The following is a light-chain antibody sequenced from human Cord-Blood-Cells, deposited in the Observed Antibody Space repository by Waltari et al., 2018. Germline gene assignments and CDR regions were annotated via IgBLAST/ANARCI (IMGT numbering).Light chain of an antibody. CDR1: RSTIRAGSD. J-gene: IGLJ3*02. CDR2: GNS. Sequence: QSVLTQPPSVSGAPGQRVTLSCPGSRSTIRAGSDVHRHQQLPGTAPKLLIYGNSNRPSGVPDRFSGSKSGTSASLAITGLQAEDEADYYCQSYDSSLSVSWVFGGGTKLTVL. V-gene: IGLV1-40*01. CDR3: QSYDSSLSVSWV.